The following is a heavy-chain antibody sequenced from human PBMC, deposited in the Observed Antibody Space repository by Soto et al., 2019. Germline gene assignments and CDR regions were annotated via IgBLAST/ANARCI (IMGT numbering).Heavy chain of an antibody. Sequence: EVQLVESGGGLVQPGGSLRLSCAASGFTFSDHYMDWVRQAPGKGLEWVGRSRNKANSYSTEYAESVKGRFTISRDESKNSLYLKMNSLKTEDTAVYYCARFSGSYTRGLDYWGQGTLVTVSS. D-gene: IGHD1-26*01. J-gene: IGHJ4*02. V-gene: IGHV3-72*01. CDR2: SRNKANSYST. CDR3: ARFSGSYTRGLDY. CDR1: GFTFSDHY.